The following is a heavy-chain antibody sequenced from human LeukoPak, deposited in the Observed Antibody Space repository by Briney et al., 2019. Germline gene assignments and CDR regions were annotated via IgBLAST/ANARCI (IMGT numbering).Heavy chain of an antibody. CDR3: AKDGLEQWPVDAFDI. D-gene: IGHD6-19*01. J-gene: IGHJ3*02. CDR2: ISGGGGST. V-gene: IGHV3-23*01. Sequence: GGSLRLSCAASEFTFSNYGMSWVRQAPGKGLQWVSAISGGGGSTYYADSVKGRFTISRDNSKNTLYLQMNSLRAEDTAVYYCAKDGLEQWPVDAFDIWGQGTMVTVSS. CDR1: EFTFSNYG.